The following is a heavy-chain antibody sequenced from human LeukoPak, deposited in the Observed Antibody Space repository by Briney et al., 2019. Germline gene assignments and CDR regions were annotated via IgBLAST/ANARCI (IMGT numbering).Heavy chain of an antibody. D-gene: IGHD6-13*01. V-gene: IGHV3-23*01. CDR1: GFTFSSYG. Sequence: GGSLRLSCAASGFTFSSYGMSWVRQAPGKGLEWVSAISGSGGSTYYADSVKGRFTISRDNSKNSLYLQMNSLRAEDTAVYYCARGKSSWFEGWFDPWGQGTLVTVSS. CDR2: ISGSGGST. CDR3: ARGKSSWFEGWFDP. J-gene: IGHJ5*02.